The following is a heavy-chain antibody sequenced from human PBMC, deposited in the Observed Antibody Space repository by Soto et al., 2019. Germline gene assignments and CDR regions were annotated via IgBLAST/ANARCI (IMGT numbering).Heavy chain of an antibody. Sequence: PSETLSLTCYVSGGPIKTCDYYWNWIRHPPGKGLEWIGYVFYSGATNYSPSLKSRAAISMDTSKNQFSLSLTSVTAADTAVYYCARAGFSYGHLLFWGQGIRVTV. J-gene: IGHJ4*02. CDR2: VFYSGAT. V-gene: IGHV4-30-4*01. CDR3: ARAGFSYGHLLF. D-gene: IGHD3-10*01. CDR1: GGPIKTCDYY.